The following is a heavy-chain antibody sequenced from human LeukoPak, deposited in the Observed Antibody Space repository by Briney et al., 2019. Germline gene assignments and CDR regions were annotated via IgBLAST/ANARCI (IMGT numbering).Heavy chain of an antibody. D-gene: IGHD3-22*01. J-gene: IGHJ4*02. CDR1: GASISGYY. Sequence: SETLSLTCTVSGASISGYYWGWIRQPPGKGLEWIGYIYYSGSTKYNPSLESRVTMSVDTSKNHFSLKLSSVTAADTATYYCARYRSSGNDYWGQGTLVSVSS. CDR2: IYYSGST. V-gene: IGHV4-59*01. CDR3: ARYRSSGNDY.